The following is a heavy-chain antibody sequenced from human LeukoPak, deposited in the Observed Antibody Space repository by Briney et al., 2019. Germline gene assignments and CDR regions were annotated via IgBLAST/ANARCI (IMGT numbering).Heavy chain of an antibody. J-gene: IGHJ6*03. CDR2: ISYDGRNI. CDR3: ATDGDYTFYYYFYMDV. Sequence: GGSLRLSCSASGFTFSSYGMHGVRQAPGKGVECVAGISYDGRNIHYADSVKGRFTISRDNSKNTLYLQMNSMTAEDTAVYYCATDGDYTFYYYFYMDVWGKGTTVTVSS. D-gene: IGHD4-11*01. CDR1: GFTFSSYG. V-gene: IGHV3-30*03.